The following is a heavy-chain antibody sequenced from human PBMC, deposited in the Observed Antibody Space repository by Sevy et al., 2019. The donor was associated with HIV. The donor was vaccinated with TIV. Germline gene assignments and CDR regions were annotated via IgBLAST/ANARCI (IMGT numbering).Heavy chain of an antibody. V-gene: IGHV3-15*01. J-gene: IGHJ5*02. CDR2: IKNKPDGGTT. CDR1: GFTFNNAW. D-gene: IGHD2-8*01. Sequence: GGSLRLPCAASGFTFNNAWMSWVRQAPGKGLEWIGRIKNKPDGGTTDYAAPVKGRFTISRDDSKNTLYLQMNSLKTEDTAVYYCCTEGNVLLAEGWGHWFDPGAREPWSPSPQ. CDR3: CTEGNVLLAEGWGHWFDP.